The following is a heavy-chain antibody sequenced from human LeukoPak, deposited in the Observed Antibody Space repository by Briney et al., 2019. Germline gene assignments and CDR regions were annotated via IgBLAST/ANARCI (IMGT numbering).Heavy chain of an antibody. CDR2: ISSSSYI. CDR3: ARDSWANYYDSSGYYYAYYYYGMDV. V-gene: IGHV3-21*01. Sequence: GGSLRLSCAASGFTFSSYSMNWVRQAPGKGLEWVSSISSSSYIYYADSVKGRFTISRDNAKNSLYLQMNSLRAEDTAVYYCARDSWANYYDSSGYYYAYYYYGMDVWGQGTTVTVSS. CDR1: GFTFSSYS. D-gene: IGHD3-22*01. J-gene: IGHJ6*02.